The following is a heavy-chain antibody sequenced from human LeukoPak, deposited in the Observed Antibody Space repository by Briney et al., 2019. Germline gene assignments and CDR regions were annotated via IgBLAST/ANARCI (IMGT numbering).Heavy chain of an antibody. V-gene: IGHV3-23*01. Sequence: GGSLRLSCAASRFTFNTYAMSWVRQAPGKGLEWVSAISGSGGSTYYADSVKGRFTISRDNSKNTLYLQMNSLRAEDTAVYYCAKATGGGATLRYFDWSQYYYYGMDVWGQGTTVTVSS. CDR3: AKATGGGATLRYFDWSQYYYYGMDV. CDR2: ISGSGGST. CDR1: RFTFNTYA. J-gene: IGHJ6*02. D-gene: IGHD3-9*01.